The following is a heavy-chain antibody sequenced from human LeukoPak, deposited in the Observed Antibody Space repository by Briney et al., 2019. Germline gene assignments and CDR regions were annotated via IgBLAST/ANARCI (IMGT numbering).Heavy chain of an antibody. CDR2: IYTSGST. CDR3: AMIPYSGSLIAN. D-gene: IGHD1-26*01. V-gene: IGHV4-61*02. CDR1: GGSISSGSYY. Sequence: PSETLSLTCTVSGGSISSGSYYWSWIRQPAGKGLEWIGRIYTSGSTNYNPSLKSRVTISVDTSKNQFSLKLSSVTAADTAVYYCAMIPYSGSLIANWGQGTLVTVSS. J-gene: IGHJ4*02.